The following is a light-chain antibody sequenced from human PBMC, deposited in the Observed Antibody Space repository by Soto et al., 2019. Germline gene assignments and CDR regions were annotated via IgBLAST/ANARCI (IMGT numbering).Light chain of an antibody. CDR3: AAWDDSLNAYVV. Sequence: QSVLTQPPSASGTPGQRVTISCSGSSSNIGSNTVNWYQQLPGTAPKLLIYSNNQRPSGVPDRFSGSKSGTSASLAISGLQSEDEADYHCAAWDDSLNAYVVFGGGTKLTVL. CDR1: SSNIGSNT. J-gene: IGLJ2*01. V-gene: IGLV1-44*01. CDR2: SNN.